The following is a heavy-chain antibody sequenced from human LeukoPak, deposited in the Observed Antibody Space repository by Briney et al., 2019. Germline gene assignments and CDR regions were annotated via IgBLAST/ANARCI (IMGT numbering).Heavy chain of an antibody. Sequence: SLRLSCGASGFTFSSYSMNWVRQAPGEGLGWVSSLSSSSSYIYYADSVKGRFTISRDNAKNSLYLQMNSLRAEDTAVYYCARDGDPYYYDSSAKGYWGQGTLVTVSS. CDR3: ARDGDPYYYDSSAKGY. V-gene: IGHV3-21*01. CDR2: LSSSSSYI. J-gene: IGHJ4*02. D-gene: IGHD3-22*01. CDR1: GFTFSSYS.